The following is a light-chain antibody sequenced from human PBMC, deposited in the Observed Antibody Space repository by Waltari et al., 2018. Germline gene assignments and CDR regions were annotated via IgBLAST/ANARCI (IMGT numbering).Light chain of an antibody. J-gene: IGKJ4*01. Sequence: SCRASHNVNNFLAWYQQKPGQAPRLLMYYTSNRATGIPARFRCSGSGTDFTLTISSLEPEDFAVYYCQQRHSWPLTFGGGTKVEIK. V-gene: IGKV3-11*01. CDR3: QQRHSWPLT. CDR2: YTS. CDR1: HNVNNF.